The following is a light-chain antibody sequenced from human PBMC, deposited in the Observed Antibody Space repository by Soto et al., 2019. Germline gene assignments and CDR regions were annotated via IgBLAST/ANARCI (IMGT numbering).Light chain of an antibody. V-gene: IGKV3-20*01. J-gene: IGKJ2*01. CDR1: QRVGYNY. CDR2: DAS. CDR3: QQYATSPYP. Sequence: TVLTQSPGTLSLSPGERATLSCRASQRVGYNYLAWYQHKPGQAPRLLIYDASTRATAIPDRFSGSGSGTDFTLTISSLEPEDAAAYYCQQYATSPYPFGQGTKLEIK.